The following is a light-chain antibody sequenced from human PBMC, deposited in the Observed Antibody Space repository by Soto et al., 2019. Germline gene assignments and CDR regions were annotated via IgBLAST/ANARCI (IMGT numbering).Light chain of an antibody. V-gene: IGLV2-11*01. J-gene: IGLJ2*01. CDR2: DVR. Sequence: QSALTQPRSVSGSPGQSVTISCTGASSDVGSYNYVSWYQQHPGKAPPLMIYDVRKRPSGVPDRFSGSKSGNTASLTISGLQAEDEADYYCSSYAVSFVVFGGGTKLTVL. CDR1: SSDVGSYNY. CDR3: SSYAVSFVV.